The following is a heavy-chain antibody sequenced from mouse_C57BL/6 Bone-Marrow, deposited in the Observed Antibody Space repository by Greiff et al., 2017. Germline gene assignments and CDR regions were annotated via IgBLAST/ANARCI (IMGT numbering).Heavy chain of an antibody. Sequence: VQLQQSGPVLVKPGASVKMSCKASGYTFTDYYMNWVKQSHGKSLEWIGVINPYNGGTSYNQKFKGKATLTVDKSSSTAYMELNSLTSEDSAVYYCARHRWLLRFAYWGQGTLVTVSA. D-gene: IGHD2-3*01. J-gene: IGHJ3*01. CDR2: INPYNGGT. CDR1: GYTFTDYY. CDR3: ARHRWLLRFAY. V-gene: IGHV1-19*01.